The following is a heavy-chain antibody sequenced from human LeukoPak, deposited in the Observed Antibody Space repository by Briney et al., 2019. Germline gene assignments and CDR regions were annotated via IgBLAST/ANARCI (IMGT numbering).Heavy chain of an antibody. CDR2: VSGSGDST. J-gene: IGHJ5*02. D-gene: IGHD6-19*01. CDR1: GFTISNYA. V-gene: IGHV3-23*01. Sequence: GGSLRLSCAASGFTISNYAMSWVRQAPGKGLEWVSAVSGSGDSTHYADSVKGRFTISRDNSKNMLYVQMTSLRAEDTAVYYCAKARGSGWIENWFDPWGQGTLVTVSS. CDR3: AKARGSGWIENWFDP.